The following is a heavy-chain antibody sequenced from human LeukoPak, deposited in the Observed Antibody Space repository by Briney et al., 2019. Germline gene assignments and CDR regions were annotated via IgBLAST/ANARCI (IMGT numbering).Heavy chain of an antibody. D-gene: IGHD3-10*01. Sequence: SETLSLTCTVSGGSISSYYWSWIRQPPGKGLEWIGYIYYSGSTNYNPSLKSRVTISVDTSKNQFSLKLSSVTAVDTAVYYCVRSKGNYYGSGTYNVYYYHMDVWGKGTTVTISS. V-gene: IGHV4-59*08. CDR2: IYYSGST. J-gene: IGHJ6*03. CDR3: VRSKGNYYGSGTYNVYYYHMDV. CDR1: GGSISSYY.